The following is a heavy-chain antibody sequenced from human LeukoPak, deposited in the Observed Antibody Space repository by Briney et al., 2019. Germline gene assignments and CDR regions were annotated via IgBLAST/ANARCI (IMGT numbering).Heavy chain of an antibody. V-gene: IGHV3-30-3*01. D-gene: IGHD5-12*01. CDR2: ISYDGSLK. CDR3: ARTTNSGYMKDAFDI. CDR1: GFTFSSYA. Sequence: GGSLRLSCAASGFTFSSYAMSWVRQAPGKGLEWVAVISYDGSLKYYADSVKGRFTISRDNSKNTLYLQMNSLRPEDTAVYYCARTTNSGYMKDAFDIWGQGTMVTVSS. J-gene: IGHJ3*02.